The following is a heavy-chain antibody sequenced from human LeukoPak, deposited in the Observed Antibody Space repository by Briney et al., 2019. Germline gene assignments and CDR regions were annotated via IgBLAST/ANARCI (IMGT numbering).Heavy chain of an antibody. CDR1: GFTFSSYG. CDR3: IGSGSTFDY. CDR2: IYSGGST. D-gene: IGHD2-15*01. J-gene: IGHJ4*02. Sequence: TGGSLRLSCAASGFTFSSYGMSWVRQAPGKGLEWVSVIYSGGSTYYADSVKGRFTISRHNSKNTLYLQMNSLRAEDTAVYYCIGSGSTFDYWGQGTLVTVSS. V-gene: IGHV3-53*01.